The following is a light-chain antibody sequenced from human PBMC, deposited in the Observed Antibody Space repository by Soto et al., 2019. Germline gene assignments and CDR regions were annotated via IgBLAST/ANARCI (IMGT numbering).Light chain of an antibody. Sequence: QSALTQPPSASGSPGQSVTISCTGTSSDVGGYNYVSWYQQHPGKAPKLMIYEVSKQPSGVPDRFSGSKSGNTASLTVSGLQAEDEADYYCSSYAGSNNEGVFGGGTKLTVL. J-gene: IGLJ2*01. CDR2: EVS. CDR1: SSDVGGYNY. CDR3: SSYAGSNNEGV. V-gene: IGLV2-8*01.